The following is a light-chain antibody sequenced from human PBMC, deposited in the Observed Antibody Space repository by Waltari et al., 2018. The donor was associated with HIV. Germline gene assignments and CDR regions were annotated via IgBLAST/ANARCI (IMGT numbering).Light chain of an antibody. CDR1: QSVSSNF. V-gene: IGKV3-20*01. CDR2: GTS. CDR3: QQYGSFPQT. Sequence: ETVFQHSPGTVPLSPGEIVNLPCRASQSVSSNFLAWYQQKAGQAPRLLISGTSSRAAGIPDRFSGSGSGTDFTLSISRLEPEDVAVYYCQQYGSFPQTFGQGSKVEIK. J-gene: IGKJ1*01.